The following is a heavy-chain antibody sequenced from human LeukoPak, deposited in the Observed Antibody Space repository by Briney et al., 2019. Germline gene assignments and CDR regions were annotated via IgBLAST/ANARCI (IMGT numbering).Heavy chain of an antibody. CDR2: INQSGST. CDR1: GGSISSGGYY. CDR3: VRKREGYFDL. J-gene: IGHJ2*01. V-gene: IGHV4-39*01. Sequence: SETLSLTCTVSGGSISSGGYYWSWIRQPPGKGLEWIGEINQSGSTKYNPSLKSRVTISVDTSKNQFSLSLGAVTAADTAVYYCVRKREGYFDLWDRGTLITVSS.